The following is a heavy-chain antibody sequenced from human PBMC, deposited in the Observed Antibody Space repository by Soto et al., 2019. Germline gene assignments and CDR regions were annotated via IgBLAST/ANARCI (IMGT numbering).Heavy chain of an antibody. CDR1: GYTFTSYY. D-gene: IGHD2-8*01. CDR3: ARQARYCTNGVCSAYGMDV. J-gene: IGHJ6*02. CDR2: INPRGGSK. V-gene: IGHV1-46*01. Sequence: QVQLVQSGAEVKKPGASVKVSCKASGYTFTSYYMHWVRQAPGQGLEGMGKINPRGGSKGYAQRCQGRVTTTRDTSTSTVDRERSSLRAEDTAVYYGARQARYCTNGVCSAYGMDVWGQGTTVTVSS.